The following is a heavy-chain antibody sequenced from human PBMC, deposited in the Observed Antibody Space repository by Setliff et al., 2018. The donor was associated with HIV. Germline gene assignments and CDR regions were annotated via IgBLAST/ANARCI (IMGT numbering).Heavy chain of an antibody. CDR2: IYPGDSET. D-gene: IGHD3-10*01. V-gene: IGHV5-51*01. CDR3: ARPSFSWFYYFDY. Sequence: GESLKISCKGSGYSFTSYWIGWVRLMPGKGLEWMGIIYPGDSETRYSPSFQGQVTISADKSISTAYLQWSSPKASDTAMYYCARPSFSWFYYFDYWGQGTLVTVSS. CDR1: GYSFTSYW. J-gene: IGHJ4*02.